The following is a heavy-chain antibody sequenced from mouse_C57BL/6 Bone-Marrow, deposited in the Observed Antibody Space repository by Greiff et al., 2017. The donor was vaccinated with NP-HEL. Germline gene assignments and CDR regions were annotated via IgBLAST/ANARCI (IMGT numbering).Heavy chain of an antibody. CDR3: ARLNSPYYYGSSYDYFDY. CDR2: ISNGGGSN. J-gene: IGHJ2*01. D-gene: IGHD1-1*01. V-gene: IGHV5-12*01. CDR1: GFTFSDYY. Sequence: EVQGVESGGGLVQPGGSLKLSCAASGFTFSDYYMYWVRQTPEKRLEWVAYISNGGGSNYYPDTVKGRFTISRDNAKNTLYLQMSRLKSEDTAMYYCARLNSPYYYGSSYDYFDYWGQGTTLTVSS.